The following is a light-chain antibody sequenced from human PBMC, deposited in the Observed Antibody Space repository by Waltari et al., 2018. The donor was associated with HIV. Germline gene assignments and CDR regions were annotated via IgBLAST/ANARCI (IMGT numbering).Light chain of an antibody. CDR2: AGS. V-gene: IGKV1-9*01. CDR1: QDITTY. J-gene: IGKJ2*01. CDR3: QQIDSYPYT. Sequence: DTQLTQSPSFLSASIGDRVTITCRASQDITTYLAWYQRHPGRAPRLLVYAGSTLETGVPSRFSGYGAGTEFTLTISGLQPEDFATYYCQQIDSYPYTFGQGTKLEIK.